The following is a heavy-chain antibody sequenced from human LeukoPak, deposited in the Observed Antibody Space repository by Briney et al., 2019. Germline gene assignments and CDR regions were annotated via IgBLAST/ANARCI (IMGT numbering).Heavy chain of an antibody. J-gene: IGHJ5*02. Sequence: SETLSLTCTVSGGPISGTTFYWGWIRQPPGKGLEWVGSMYYSGATYSNPSLKSRATISVDTSKNQFSLKLTSMTAADTAVYFCARDGEYRNWFDPWGQGTLVTVSS. CDR2: MYYSGAT. V-gene: IGHV4-39*07. D-gene: IGHD2-21*01. CDR3: ARDGEYRNWFDP. CDR1: GGPISGTTFY.